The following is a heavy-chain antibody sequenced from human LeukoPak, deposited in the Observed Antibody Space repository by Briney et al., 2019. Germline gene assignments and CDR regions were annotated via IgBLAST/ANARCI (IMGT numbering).Heavy chain of an antibody. Sequence: ASVKVSCKASGYTFTSYYMHWVRQAPGQGLEWMGIINPSGVSTSNAHKFQGRVTMTRHTATTTVYMELSSLRSEETAVYYCARDRNPWRPEYWFDPWGQGTLVTVSS. J-gene: IGHJ5*02. CDR1: GYTFTSYY. CDR2: INPSGVST. D-gene: IGHD1-14*01. V-gene: IGHV1-46*01. CDR3: ARDRNPWRPEYWFDP.